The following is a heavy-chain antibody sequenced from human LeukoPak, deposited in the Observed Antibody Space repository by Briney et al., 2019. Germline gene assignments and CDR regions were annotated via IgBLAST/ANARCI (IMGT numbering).Heavy chain of an antibody. CDR3: ARAPLVGSGSYPVDY. J-gene: IGHJ4*02. D-gene: IGHD3-10*01. Sequence: ASVKVSCKASGYTFTSYGISWVRQAPGQGLEWMGWISAYNGNTNYAQKLQGRVTMTTDTSTSTAYMELRSLRSDDTAVYYCARAPLVGSGSYPVDYWGQGTLVTVSS. CDR1: GYTFTSYG. V-gene: IGHV1-18*01. CDR2: ISAYNGNT.